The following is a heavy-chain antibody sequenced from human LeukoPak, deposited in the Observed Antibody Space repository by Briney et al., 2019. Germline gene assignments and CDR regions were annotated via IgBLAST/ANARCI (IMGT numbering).Heavy chain of an antibody. J-gene: IGHJ4*02. D-gene: IGHD3-10*01. V-gene: IGHV4-34*01. CDR3: ARRGFKYYYGSGIMLDY. Sequence: SETLSLTCAVYGGSFSGYYWSWIRQPPGKGLEWIGEINHSGSTNYNPSLKSRVTISVDTSKNQFSLKLSSVTAADTAVYYCARRGFKYYYGSGIMLDYWGQGTLVTVSS. CDR2: INHSGST. CDR1: GGSFSGYY.